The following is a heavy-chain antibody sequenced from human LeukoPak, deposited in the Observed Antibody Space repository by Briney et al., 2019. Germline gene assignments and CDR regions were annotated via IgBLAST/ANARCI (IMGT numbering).Heavy chain of an antibody. V-gene: IGHV4-34*01. CDR2: INHSGST. J-gene: IGHJ4*02. Sequence: SETLSLTCAVYGGSLSGYYWSWIRQPPGRGLEWIGEINHSGSTNYNPSLKSRVTISVDTSKNQFSLKLSSVTAADTAVYYCARGRGRSAVAGSLYYFDYWGQGTLVTVSS. CDR3: ARGRGRSAVAGSLYYFDY. D-gene: IGHD6-19*01. CDR1: GGSLSGYY.